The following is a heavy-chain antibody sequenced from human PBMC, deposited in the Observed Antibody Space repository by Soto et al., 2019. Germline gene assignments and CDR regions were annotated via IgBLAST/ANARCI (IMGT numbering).Heavy chain of an antibody. V-gene: IGHV3-21*01. D-gene: IGHD2-2*02. J-gene: IGHJ6*02. CDR3: AREYTAWPLAYGLDV. CDR1: GFTFSTYS. CDR2: ISSRSDI. Sequence: PGGSLRLSCVGSGFTFSTYSINWVRQAPGKGLEWVSSISSRSDIYYADSVKGRFTISRDNAKNSVSLQMNSLRAEDTAVYYCAREYTAWPLAYGLDVWGQGTSVTVSS.